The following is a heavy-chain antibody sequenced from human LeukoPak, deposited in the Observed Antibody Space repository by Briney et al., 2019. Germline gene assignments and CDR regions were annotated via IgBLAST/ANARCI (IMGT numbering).Heavy chain of an antibody. CDR2: TYYRSNWIN. CDR1: GDSVFISTAA. V-gene: IGHV6-1*01. J-gene: IGHJ4*02. CDR3: ARDDVGRRYDY. D-gene: IGHD1-26*01. Sequence: SQTLSLTFAISGDSVFISTAAWNWIRQSPSRGLEWLGRTYYRSNWINEYAISVRGRIAINPDTSKNQFSLQLNSVTPEDTAVYFCARDDVGRRYDYWGQGIRVTVSS.